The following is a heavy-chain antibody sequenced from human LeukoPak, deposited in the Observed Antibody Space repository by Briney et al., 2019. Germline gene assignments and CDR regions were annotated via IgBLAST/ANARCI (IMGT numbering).Heavy chain of an antibody. Sequence: ASVKVSCKASGYTFTSYGISWVRQAPGQGLEWMGWISAHNGNTNYAQKLQGRVTMTTDTSTSTAYMELRSLRSDDTAVYYCARVGSKNYDFWSGYPDYWGQGTLVTVSS. D-gene: IGHD3-3*01. CDR1: GYTFTSYG. CDR3: ARVGSKNYDFWSGYPDY. J-gene: IGHJ4*02. V-gene: IGHV1-18*01. CDR2: ISAHNGNT.